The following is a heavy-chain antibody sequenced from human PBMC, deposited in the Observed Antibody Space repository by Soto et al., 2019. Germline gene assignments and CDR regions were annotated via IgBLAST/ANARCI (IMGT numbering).Heavy chain of an antibody. V-gene: IGHV5-51*01. CDR2: IYPGDSDT. D-gene: IGHD2-8*01. J-gene: IGHJ5*02. CDR3: ARHLGRSDCTNGVCPIGWFDP. Sequence: RGESLKISCKGSGYSFTSYWIGWVRQMPGKGLEWMGIIYPGDSDTRYSPSFQGQVTISADKSISTAYLQWSSLKASDTAMYYCARHLGRSDCTNGVCPIGWFDPWGQGTLVTVSS. CDR1: GYSFTSYW.